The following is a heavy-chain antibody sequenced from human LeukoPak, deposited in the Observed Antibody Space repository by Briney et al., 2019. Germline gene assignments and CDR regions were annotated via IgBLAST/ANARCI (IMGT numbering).Heavy chain of an antibody. D-gene: IGHD1-14*01. Sequence: SETLSLTCTVSGGSISIGVSYWSWPRHHPGKGLEWFGYVYYSGSTYYNPSLKSRVPISVATSKNQFSLKLSSVTATDTAVYYCAREEGGHRTHPSSDYWGQGTLVTVSS. CDR2: VYYSGST. J-gene: IGHJ4*02. V-gene: IGHV4-31*03. CDR3: AREEGGHRTHPSSDY. CDR1: GGSISIGVSY.